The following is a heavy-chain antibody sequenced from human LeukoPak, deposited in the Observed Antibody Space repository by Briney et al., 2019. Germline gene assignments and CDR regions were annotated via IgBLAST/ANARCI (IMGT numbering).Heavy chain of an antibody. V-gene: IGHV3-74*01. CDR1: GFSLSNYW. D-gene: IGHD3-10*01. Sequence: GGSLGLSCAASGFSLSNYWFHWVRQAPGEGLVWVSRTNEHGTIINYADSVKGRFTISRDNAKNTLYLQMNSLRTEDSALYYCVVDLSGSADYWGQGTLVTVSS. J-gene: IGHJ4*02. CDR3: VVDLSGSADY. CDR2: TNEHGTII.